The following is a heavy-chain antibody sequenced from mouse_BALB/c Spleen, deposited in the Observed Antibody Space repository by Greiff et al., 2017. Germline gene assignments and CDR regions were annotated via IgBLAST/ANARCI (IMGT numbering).Heavy chain of an antibody. CDR2: ISNGGGST. CDR1: GFTFSSFG. Sequence: EVKLVESGGGLVQPGGSRKLSCAASGFTFSSFGMHWVRQTPEKRLEWVAYISNGGGSTYYPDTVKGRFTISRDNAKNTLYLQMSSLKSEDTAMYYCARLSFYYGSSLYYFDYWGQGTTLTVSS. CDR3: ARLSFYYGSSLYYFDY. V-gene: IGHV5-12-2*01. J-gene: IGHJ2*01. D-gene: IGHD1-1*01.